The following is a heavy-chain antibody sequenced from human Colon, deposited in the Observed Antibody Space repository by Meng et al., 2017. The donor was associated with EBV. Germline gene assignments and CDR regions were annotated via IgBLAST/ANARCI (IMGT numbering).Heavy chain of an antibody. D-gene: IGHD2/OR15-2a*01. J-gene: IGHJ5*02. CDR1: GYTVSTYT. Sequence: HVQLVQSGSELKKPGASVKVSCKSSGYTVSTYTINWVRQAHGRCLEWMGWISTNTGTPTYTQGFTGRFVFSLDTSVSTAYLQISSLKAEDTAVYYCARGGNFDPWGQGTLVTASS. V-gene: IGHV7-4-1*02. CDR2: ISTNTGTP. CDR3: ARGGNFDP.